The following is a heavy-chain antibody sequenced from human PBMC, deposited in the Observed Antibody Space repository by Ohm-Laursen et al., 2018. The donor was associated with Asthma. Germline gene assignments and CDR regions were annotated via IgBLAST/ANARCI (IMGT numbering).Heavy chain of an antibody. CDR2: ISTASTFI. J-gene: IGHJ1*01. V-gene: IGHV3-21*01. CDR3: ARIGPEWELPGREYSLHH. Sequence: SLRLSCTAPGYTFSRYSIHWVRQVPGKGLEWVASISTASTFIYYADSVRGRFTTSRDNAKNSVYLQMNNLRAEDTALYYCARIGPEWELPGREYSLHHWGQGTQVTVSS. D-gene: IGHD1-26*01. CDR1: GYTFSRYS.